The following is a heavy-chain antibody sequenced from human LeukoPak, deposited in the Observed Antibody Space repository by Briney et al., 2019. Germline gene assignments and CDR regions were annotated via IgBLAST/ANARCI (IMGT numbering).Heavy chain of an antibody. D-gene: IGHD2-2*01. Sequence: QTGGSLRLSCAAYGFTFSSYDMSWDRQAPGKGLEWVSAISGSGGSTCYADSVKGRFTISRDNSKNTLYLQMNSLRAEDTAVYYSAKDYGGLPAAMLGFDYWGQGTQVTVSS. J-gene: IGHJ4*02. CDR3: AKDYGGLPAAMLGFDY. V-gene: IGHV3-23*01. CDR1: GFTFSSYD. CDR2: ISGSGGST.